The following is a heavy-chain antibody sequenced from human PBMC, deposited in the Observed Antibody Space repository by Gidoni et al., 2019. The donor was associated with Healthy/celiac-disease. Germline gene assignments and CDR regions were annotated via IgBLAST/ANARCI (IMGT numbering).Heavy chain of an antibody. CDR2: ISGSGGST. Sequence: VSAISGSGGSTYYADSVKGRFTISRDNSKNTLYLQMNSLRAEDTAVYYCAKDYRGWHWGQGTLVTVSS. CDR3: AKDYRGWH. J-gene: IGHJ4*02. D-gene: IGHD3-16*02. V-gene: IGHV3-23*01.